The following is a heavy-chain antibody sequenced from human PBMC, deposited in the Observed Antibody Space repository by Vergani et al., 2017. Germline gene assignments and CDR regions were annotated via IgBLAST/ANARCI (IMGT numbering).Heavy chain of an antibody. J-gene: IGHJ4*02. CDR2: ISSSSSYI. Sequence: EVQLVESGGGLVKPGGSLRLSCAASGFTFSSYSMNWVRQAPGKGLEWVSSISSSSSYIYYADSVKCRFTISRDNAKNSLYLQMNSLRAEDTAVYYCARDPSGCSSTSCYKGGYGYWGQGTLVTVSS. CDR1: GFTFSSYS. V-gene: IGHV3-21*01. D-gene: IGHD2-2*02. CDR3: ARDPSGCSSTSCYKGGYGY.